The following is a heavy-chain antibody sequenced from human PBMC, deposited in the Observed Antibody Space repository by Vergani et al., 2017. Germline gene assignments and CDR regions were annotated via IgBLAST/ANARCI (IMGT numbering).Heavy chain of an antibody. D-gene: IGHD3-3*01. CDR3: ARVTRPYDFWSGYYWFDP. J-gene: IGHJ5*02. CDR2: MNPNSGNT. Sequence: QVQLVQSGAEVKKPGASVKVSCKASGYTFTSYDINWVRQATGQGLEWMGWMNPNSGNTGYAQKFQGRVTMTRNTSISTAYMELSSLRSEDPAVYYCARVTRPYDFWSGYYWFDPWGQGTLVTVSS. CDR1: GYTFTSYD. V-gene: IGHV1-8*01.